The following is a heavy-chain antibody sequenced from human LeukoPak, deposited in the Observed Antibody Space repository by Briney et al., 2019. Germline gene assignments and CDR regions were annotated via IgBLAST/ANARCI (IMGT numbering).Heavy chain of an antibody. V-gene: IGHV1-69*05. CDR3: ARGAAATPGNFDY. Sequence: SVKASCKASRYTFTNYYIHWVRQAPGQGLEWMGGIIPIFGTANYAQKFQGRVTITTDESTSTAYMELSSLRSEDTAVYYCARGAAATPGNFDYWGQGTLVTVSS. CDR1: RYTFTNYY. CDR2: IIPIFGTA. D-gene: IGHD6-13*01. J-gene: IGHJ4*02.